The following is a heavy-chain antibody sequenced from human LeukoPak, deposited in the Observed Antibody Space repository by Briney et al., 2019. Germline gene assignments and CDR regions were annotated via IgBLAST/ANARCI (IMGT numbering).Heavy chain of an antibody. Sequence: PSETLSLTWTGAGGSISSGGYYWSWIRQHPGKDLEWIGYIYYGGSTYYNPSLKSRVTISADTSKNLFSLKLSSVTAADTAVYYWARAEGSSGYYYGYWGQGTLVTVSS. D-gene: IGHD3-22*01. CDR1: GGSISSGGYY. CDR2: IYYGGST. CDR3: ARAEGSSGYYYGY. V-gene: IGHV4-31*02. J-gene: IGHJ4*02.